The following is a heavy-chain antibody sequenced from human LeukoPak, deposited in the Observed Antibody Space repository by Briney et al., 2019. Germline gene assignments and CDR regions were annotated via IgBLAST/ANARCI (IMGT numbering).Heavy chain of an antibody. CDR3: ARDLITMIVVDPPGGFDY. J-gene: IGHJ4*02. V-gene: IGHV3-48*02. CDR1: GFTFSSYS. D-gene: IGHD3-22*01. Sequence: PGGSLRLSCAXSGFTFSSYSMNWVRQAPGKGLEWVSYISSSSSTIYYADSVKGRFTISRDNAKNSLYLQMNSLRDEDTAVYYCARDLITMIVVDPPGGFDYWGQGTLVTVSS. CDR2: ISSSSSTI.